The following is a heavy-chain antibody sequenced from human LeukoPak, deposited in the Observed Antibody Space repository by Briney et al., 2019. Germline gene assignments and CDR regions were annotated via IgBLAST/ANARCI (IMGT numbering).Heavy chain of an antibody. Sequence: GGSLRLSCAASGFTFDDYAMHWVRQALGKGLEWVSGISWNSGSIGYADSVKGRFTISRDNAKNSLYLQMNSLRAEDTALYYCAKATVMGEAYYYYYGMDVWGQGTTVTVSS. J-gene: IGHJ6*02. CDR1: GFTFDDYA. CDR2: ISWNSGSI. CDR3: AKATVMGEAYYYYYGMDV. D-gene: IGHD3-16*01. V-gene: IGHV3-9*01.